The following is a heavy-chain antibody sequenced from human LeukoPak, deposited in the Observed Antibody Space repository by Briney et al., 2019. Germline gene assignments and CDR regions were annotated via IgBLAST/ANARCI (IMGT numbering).Heavy chain of an antibody. CDR2: MNPNSGNT. D-gene: IGHD6-19*01. J-gene: IGHJ4*02. Sequence: ASVKVSCKASGYTFTSYDINWVRQATGQGLEWMGWMNPNSGNTNYAQKLQGRVTMTTDTSTSTAYMELRSLRSDDTAVYYCARDRGKLQWLVPGPFDYWGQGTLVTVSS. V-gene: IGHV1-18*01. CDR1: GYTFTSYD. CDR3: ARDRGKLQWLVPGPFDY.